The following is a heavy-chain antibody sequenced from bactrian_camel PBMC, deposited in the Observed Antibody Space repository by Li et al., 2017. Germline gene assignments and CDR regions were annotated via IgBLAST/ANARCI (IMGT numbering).Heavy chain of an antibody. CDR1: TVRISTYC. CDR3: AVELIPLFSDDYRYPCTLTNNPDY. Sequence: HVQLVESGGGSVQAGGSLRLSCVPSTVRISTYCMSWFRQAPGKGREGVAVIAGDGAATYYAKSVQGRFTISRDNAWNTLYLQMNSLKPEDTAMYYCAVELIPLFSDDYRYPCTLTNNPDYWGRGTQVTVS. D-gene: IGHD4*01. J-gene: IGHJ4*01. CDR2: IAGDGAAT. V-gene: IGHV3S1*01.